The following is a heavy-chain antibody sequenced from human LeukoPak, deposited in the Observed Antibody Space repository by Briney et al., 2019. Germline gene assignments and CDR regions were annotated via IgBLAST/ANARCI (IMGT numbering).Heavy chain of an antibody. CDR1: GFTFSTYS. V-gene: IGHV3-48*02. CDR3: ARALYYDILTGYNY. CDR2: ISSSSSTI. Sequence: GGTLRLSCAASGFTFSTYSMNWVRQAPGKGLEWVSCISSSSSTIYYADSVKGRFTISRDNAKNSLYLQMNSLRDEDTAVYYCARALYYDILTGYNYWGQGTLVTVSS. D-gene: IGHD3-9*01. J-gene: IGHJ4*02.